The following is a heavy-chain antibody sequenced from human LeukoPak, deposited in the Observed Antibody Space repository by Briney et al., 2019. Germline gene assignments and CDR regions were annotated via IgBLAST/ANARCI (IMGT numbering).Heavy chain of an antibody. J-gene: IGHJ6*02. CDR3: AKDRATDV. Sequence: GGSLRLSCAASGFTFSSYSMNWVRQAPGKGLEWVSYISSSSSTIYYADSVKGRFTISRDNAKNSLYLQMNSLRAEDTAVYYCAKDRATDVWGQGTTVTVSS. CDR2: ISSSSSTI. CDR1: GFTFSSYS. V-gene: IGHV3-48*01.